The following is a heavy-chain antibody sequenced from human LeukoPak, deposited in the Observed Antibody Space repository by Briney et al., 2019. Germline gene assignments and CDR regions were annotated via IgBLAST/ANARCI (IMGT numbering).Heavy chain of an antibody. CDR3: AKGPRDIVVVVAATHDYYYGMDV. CDR1: GFTFSSYA. J-gene: IGHJ6*02. CDR2: ISYDGSNK. D-gene: IGHD2-15*01. Sequence: GGSLRLSCAASGFTFSSYAMHWVRQAPGKGLEWVAVISYDGSNKYYADSVKGRFTISRGNSKNTLYLQMNSLRAEDTAVYYCAKGPRDIVVVVAATHDYYYGMDVWGHGTTVTVSS. V-gene: IGHV3-30*04.